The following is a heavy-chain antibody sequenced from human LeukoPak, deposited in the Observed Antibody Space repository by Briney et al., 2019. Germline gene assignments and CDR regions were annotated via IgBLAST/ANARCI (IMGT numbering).Heavy chain of an antibody. Sequence: PGGSLRLSCAASGFTFSSYGMHWVRQAPGKGLEWVAVISYDGSNKYYADSVKGRFTISRDNSKNTLYLQMNSLRAEDAAVYYCARSSQGTFDPWGQGTLVTVSS. CDR2: ISYDGSNK. J-gene: IGHJ5*02. CDR3: ARSSQGTFDP. CDR1: GFTFSSYG. V-gene: IGHV3-30*03.